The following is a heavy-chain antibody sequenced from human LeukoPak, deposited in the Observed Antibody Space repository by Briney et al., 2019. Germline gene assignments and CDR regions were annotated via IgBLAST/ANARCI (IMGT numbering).Heavy chain of an antibody. CDR2: IYSGGST. CDR3: ARASSSGWYYFDY. J-gene: IGHJ4*02. CDR1: GFTFSSYA. Sequence: GGSLRLSCAASGFTFSSYAMSWVRQAPGKGLEWVSVIYSGGSTYYADSVKGRFTISRDNSKNTLYLQMNSLRAEDTAVYYCARASSSGWYYFDYWGQGTLVTVSS. D-gene: IGHD6-19*01. V-gene: IGHV3-53*01.